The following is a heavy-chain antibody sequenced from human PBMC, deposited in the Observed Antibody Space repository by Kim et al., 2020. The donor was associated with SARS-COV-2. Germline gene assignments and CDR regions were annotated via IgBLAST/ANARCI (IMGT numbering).Heavy chain of an antibody. CDR2: IRGDGDNT. CDR3: AKTNGLEVAAYSPKTIAS. Sequence: GGSLRLSCAASGFTFSNYAMAWVRQTPRKGLEWVSAIRGDGDNTYYADSAKGRFTISRDNFKNTLFLQMSALRAEDTAVYYCAKTNGLEVAAYSPKTIASWGQGDQVTVAS. D-gene: IGHD6-19*01. CDR1: GFTFSNYA. J-gene: IGHJ4*02. V-gene: IGHV3-23*01.